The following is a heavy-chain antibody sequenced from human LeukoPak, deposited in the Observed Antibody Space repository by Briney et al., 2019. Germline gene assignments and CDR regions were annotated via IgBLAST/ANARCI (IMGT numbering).Heavy chain of an antibody. CDR3: ARHRTASDY. D-gene: IGHD4-17*01. CDR1: GFTFDDYA. J-gene: IGHJ4*02. Sequence: PGGSLRLSCVASGFTFDDYAMHWVRQAPGKGLEWVSGISWNSGIIAYADSVKGRFTISRDNAKNSLYLQMNSLRAEDTAVYYCARHRTASDYWGQGTLVTVSS. CDR2: ISWNSGII. V-gene: IGHV3-9*01.